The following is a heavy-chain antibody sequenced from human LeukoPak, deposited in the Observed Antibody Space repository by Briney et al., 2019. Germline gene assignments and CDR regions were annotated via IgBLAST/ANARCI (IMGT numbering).Heavy chain of an antibody. J-gene: IGHJ4*02. CDR1: GYSISSGYY. Sequence: SETLSLTCAVSGYSISSGYYWGWIRQPPGKGVEWIGSIYHSGSTYYNPSLKSRVTISVDTSKNQFSLKLSSVTAADTAVYYCARLRVAVAENWGQGTLVTVSS. CDR2: IYHSGST. D-gene: IGHD6-19*01. CDR3: ARLRVAVAEN. V-gene: IGHV4-38-2*01.